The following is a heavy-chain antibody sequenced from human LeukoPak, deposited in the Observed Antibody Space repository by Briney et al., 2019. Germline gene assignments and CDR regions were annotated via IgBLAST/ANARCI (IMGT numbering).Heavy chain of an antibody. J-gene: IGHJ2*01. CDR2: IYHSGST. D-gene: IGHD2-15*01. Sequence: SETLSLTSAVSGYSISGGYFWGWIRQPPGKGLEWVGSIYHSGSTYYNPSLKSRVTISVDTSKNHFSLKLTSVTAADTAVYYCARLPCSGGSCYYWYFDLWGRGSLVTVSS. CDR1: GYSISGGYF. V-gene: IGHV4-38-2*01. CDR3: ARLPCSGGSCYYWYFDL.